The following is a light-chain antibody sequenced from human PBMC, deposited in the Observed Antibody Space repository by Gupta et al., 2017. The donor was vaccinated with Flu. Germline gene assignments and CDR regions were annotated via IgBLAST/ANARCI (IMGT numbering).Light chain of an antibody. CDR2: EIS. CDR3: MQSIQLPYT. CDR1: QSLLHRNGKTF. J-gene: IGKJ2*01. Sequence: DIIMTQSPVSLSVTPGQPASISCRSSQSLLHRNGKTFFYWYLQRPGQPPQLLIYEISKRYSGVADRFSGSGSGTYFTLTISRVEAEDVGIYHCMQSIQLPYTFGQGTKLDLK. V-gene: IGKV2D-29*01.